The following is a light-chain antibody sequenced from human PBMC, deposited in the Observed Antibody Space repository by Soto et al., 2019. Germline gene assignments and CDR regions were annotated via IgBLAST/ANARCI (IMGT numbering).Light chain of an antibody. Sequence: QSVVTQPPSASGTPGQRITISCSGSTSDIGSNTVNWYQQFPGTAPKLLIHTNNQRPSGVPDRFSGSKSGTSASLAISGLQSEDEADYYCEAWDDSLNGPVFGGGTKLTVL. CDR1: TSDIGSNT. CDR2: TNN. CDR3: EAWDDSLNGPV. V-gene: IGLV1-44*01. J-gene: IGLJ3*02.